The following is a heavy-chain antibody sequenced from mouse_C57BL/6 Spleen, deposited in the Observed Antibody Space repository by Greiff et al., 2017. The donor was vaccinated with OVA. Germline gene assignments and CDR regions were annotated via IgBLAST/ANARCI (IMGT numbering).Heavy chain of an antibody. V-gene: IGHV7-1*01. J-gene: IGHJ1*03. CDR2: SRNKANDYTT. CDR1: GFTFSDFY. CDR3: ARDAEDYYGSSYWYFDV. D-gene: IGHD1-1*01. Sequence: EVKLMESGGGLVQSGRSLRLSCATSGFTFSDFYMEWVRQAPGKGLEWIAASRNKANDYTTEYSASVKGRFIVSRDTSQSILYLQMNALRAEDTAIYYCARDAEDYYGSSYWYFDVWGTGTTVTVSS.